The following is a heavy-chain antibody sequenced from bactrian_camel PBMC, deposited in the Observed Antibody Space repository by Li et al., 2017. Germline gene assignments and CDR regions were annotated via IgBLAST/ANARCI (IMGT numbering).Heavy chain of an antibody. Sequence: HVQLVESGGGSVQVGGSLRLSCVASGDIIGRYCMGWFRQIPDKEREVVALLYTVGGSTYYADSVKGRFTISRDRAKNTVYLEMNSLKSEDTALYHCAANVAGGSFLYEFNYWGQGTQVTVS. D-gene: IGHD2*01. CDR2: LYTVGGST. CDR3: AANVAGGSFLYEFNY. J-gene: IGHJ4*01. CDR1: GDIIGRYC. V-gene: IGHV3S54*01.